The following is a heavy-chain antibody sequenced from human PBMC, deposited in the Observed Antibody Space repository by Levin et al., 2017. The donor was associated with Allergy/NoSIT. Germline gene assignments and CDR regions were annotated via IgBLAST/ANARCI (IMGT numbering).Heavy chain of an antibody. CDR3: ARGGFTLIRGVTRSDSQYMGV. V-gene: IGHV1-2*02. D-gene: IGHD3-10*01. CDR2: THPLSGGT. J-gene: IGHJ6*03. CDR1: GYILTDYY. Sequence: GESLKISCKASGYILTDYYLHWVRQAPGHGLEWMGWTHPLSGGTTYAQKFQGRVTMTRDTSITPVYMEMTRLTSADTAVYFCARGGFTLIRGVTRSDSQYMGVWGTGTTVPVSS.